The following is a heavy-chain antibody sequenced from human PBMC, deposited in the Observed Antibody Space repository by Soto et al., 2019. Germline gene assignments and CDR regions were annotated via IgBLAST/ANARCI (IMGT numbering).Heavy chain of an antibody. Sequence: PGGSLGLSCAASGFTFSSHAMHWVRQAPGKGLEWVAVILYDGNTKYYADSVKGRFTISRDDSKNTLYLQMNSLRAEDTAVYYCAKSTRNRSGWYAGDYWGQGTLVTVSS. CDR3: AKSTRNRSGWYAGDY. V-gene: IGHV3-30-3*02. CDR1: GFTFSSHA. J-gene: IGHJ4*02. CDR2: ILYDGNTK. D-gene: IGHD6-19*01.